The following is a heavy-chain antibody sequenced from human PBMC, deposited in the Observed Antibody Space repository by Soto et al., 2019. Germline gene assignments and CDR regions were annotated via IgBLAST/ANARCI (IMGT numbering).Heavy chain of an antibody. V-gene: IGHV1-18*01. CDR2: ISPHNAKT. CDR1: GYAFSSRG. J-gene: IGHJ2*01. Sequence: QAQLVQSGPEVREPGAKVKVSCKASGYAFSSRGIYWVRQASGQGIEWMGWISPHNAKTHYAQSLQGRVTLTTDTSTSTAYMDLRSLRSDDTAVYYCVREAGDYDWYFDLWGRGTPVTVSS. D-gene: IGHD4-17*01. CDR3: VREAGDYDWYFDL.